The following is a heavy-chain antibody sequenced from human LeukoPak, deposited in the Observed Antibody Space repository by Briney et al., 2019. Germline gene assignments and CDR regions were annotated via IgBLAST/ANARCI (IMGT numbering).Heavy chain of an antibody. CDR3: ASTRGYDLAYFDY. CDR1: GGTFSSYA. D-gene: IGHD5-12*01. J-gene: IGHJ4*02. CDR2: IIPIFGTA. V-gene: IGHV1-69*05. Sequence: SVKVSCEAPGGTFSSYAISWVRQAPGQGLEWMGRIIPIFGTANYAQKFQGRVTITTDESTSTAYMELSSLRSEDTAVYYCASTRGYDLAYFDYWGQGTLVTVSS.